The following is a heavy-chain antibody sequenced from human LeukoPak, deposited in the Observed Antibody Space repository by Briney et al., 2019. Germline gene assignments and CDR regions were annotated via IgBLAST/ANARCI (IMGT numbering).Heavy chain of an antibody. CDR1: GGTFSSYA. V-gene: IGHV1-69*01. CDR2: IIPIFGTA. J-gene: IGHJ4*02. D-gene: IGHD6-19*01. CDR3: ARDLFSSGPRYYFDY. Sequence: GASVKVSCKASGGTFSSYAISWVRQAPGQGLEWMGGIIPIFGTANYAQKSQGRVTITADESTSTAYMELSSLRSEDTAVYYCARDLFSSGPRYYFDYWGQGTLVTVSS.